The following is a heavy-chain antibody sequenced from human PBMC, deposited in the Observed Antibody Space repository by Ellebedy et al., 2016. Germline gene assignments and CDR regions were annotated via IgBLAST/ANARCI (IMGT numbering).Heavy chain of an antibody. CDR2: ISWSSGIR. D-gene: IGHD3-10*02. CDR1: GFTFDNYA. Sequence: SLKISCAASGFTFDNYAMHWVRQAPGKGLEWVSGISWSSGIRDYADSVKGRFTISRDNAKNSLYLQMNSLRVEDTALYFCAKDFVRGLGRGNCFEYWGQGTPASVSS. V-gene: IGHV3-9*01. J-gene: IGHJ4*02. CDR3: AKDFVRGLGRGNCFEY.